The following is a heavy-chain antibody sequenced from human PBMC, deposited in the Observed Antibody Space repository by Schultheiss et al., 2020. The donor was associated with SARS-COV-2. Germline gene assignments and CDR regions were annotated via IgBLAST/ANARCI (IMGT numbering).Heavy chain of an antibody. D-gene: IGHD2-2*01. Sequence: ASVKVSCKASGYTFTSYDINWVRQATGQGLEWMGWMNPNSGNTGYAQKFQGRVTMTRDTSISTAYMELSRLRSDDTAVYYCARGAVVPAAVMGLDPWGQGTLVTVSS. CDR3: ARGAVVPAAVMGLDP. CDR1: GYTFTSYD. CDR2: MNPNSGNT. J-gene: IGHJ5*02. V-gene: IGHV1-8*01.